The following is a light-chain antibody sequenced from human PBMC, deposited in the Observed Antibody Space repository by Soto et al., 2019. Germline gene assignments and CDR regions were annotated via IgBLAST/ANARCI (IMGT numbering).Light chain of an antibody. CDR2: GAS. CDR1: QSVNSRY. Sequence: EIVLTQSPGTLSLSPGERATLSCRASQSVNSRYLAWYQQKPGQAPRLLIYGASSRATGIPDRFGGSGSGTDFALTIDRLEPEDFAVYHCQKYNSVPLTFGGGTKVEIK. CDR3: QKYNSVPLT. J-gene: IGKJ4*01. V-gene: IGKV3-20*01.